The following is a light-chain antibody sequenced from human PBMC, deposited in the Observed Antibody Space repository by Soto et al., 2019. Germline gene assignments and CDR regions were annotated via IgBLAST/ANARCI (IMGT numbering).Light chain of an antibody. CDR2: DAS. J-gene: IGKJ3*01. CDR3: QQYDNLPFT. V-gene: IGKV1-33*01. Sequence: DIQMTQSPSSLSASVGDRVTITCQAIQDISNYLNWYQQKPGKAPKLLIYDASNLETGVPSRFSGSGSGTDFTFTISSLQPEDIATYYRQQYDNLPFTFGHGTKVDIK. CDR1: QDISNY.